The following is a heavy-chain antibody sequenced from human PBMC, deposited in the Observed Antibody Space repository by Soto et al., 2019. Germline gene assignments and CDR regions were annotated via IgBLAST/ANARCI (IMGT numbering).Heavy chain of an antibody. V-gene: IGHV4-39*01. CDR2: IYYSGST. CDR1: GGSISSSSYY. Sequence: LDTLSLTCTVSGGSISSSSYYWGWIRQPPGKGLEWIGSIYYSGSTYYNPSLKSRVTISVDTSKNQFSLKLSSVTAADTAVYYCARGSYYYDSSGYYIDYWGQGTLVTVSS. CDR3: ARGSYYYDSSGYYIDY. D-gene: IGHD3-22*01. J-gene: IGHJ4*02.